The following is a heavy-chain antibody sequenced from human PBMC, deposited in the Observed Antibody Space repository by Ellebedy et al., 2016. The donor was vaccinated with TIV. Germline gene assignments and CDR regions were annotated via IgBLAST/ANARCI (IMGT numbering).Heavy chain of an antibody. CDR3: AKDYETRCSGGSCHYFGS. D-gene: IGHD2-15*01. CDR1: GFSFSTYG. V-gene: IGHV3-30*18. J-gene: IGHJ4*02. CDR2: ISYDGNNR. Sequence: GGSLRLSXAASGFSFSTYGLNWVRQAPGKGLEWVAVISYDGNNRYYADSVKGRFIISRDDSTNTVFLEMNSLRREDTAVYYCAKDYETRCSGGSCHYFGSWGQGTLVTVSS.